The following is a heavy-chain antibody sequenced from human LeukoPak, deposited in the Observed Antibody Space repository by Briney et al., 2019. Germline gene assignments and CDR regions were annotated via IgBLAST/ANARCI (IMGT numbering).Heavy chain of an antibody. V-gene: IGHV4-4*09. CDR2: IYNDIT. CDR3: ARAPRLLDS. Sequence: SETLSLTCTVSGASPSTYYWTSIRQAPGKGLEFIVYIYNDITNYTPSLKRRATISIDAFKNQVSLRLSSVTAADRAVYYCARAPRLLDSWGQGILVTVSS. J-gene: IGHJ4*02. CDR1: GASPSTYY. D-gene: IGHD4-11*01.